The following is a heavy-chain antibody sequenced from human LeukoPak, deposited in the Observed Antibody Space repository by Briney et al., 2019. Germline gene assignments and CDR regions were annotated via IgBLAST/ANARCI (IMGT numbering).Heavy chain of an antibody. CDR2: ISWNSGTI. CDR1: GFTFDDYA. J-gene: IGHJ6*03. D-gene: IGHD6-13*01. V-gene: IGHV3-9*01. Sequence: AGGSLRLSCAASGFTFDDYAMHWVRQAPGKGLEWVSGISWNSGTIGYADSVKGRFTISRDNAKNSLYLQMNSLRAEDTAVYYCAFRGVEQQLVNYNYYMDVWGKGTTVTVSS. CDR3: AFRGVEQQLVNYNYYMDV.